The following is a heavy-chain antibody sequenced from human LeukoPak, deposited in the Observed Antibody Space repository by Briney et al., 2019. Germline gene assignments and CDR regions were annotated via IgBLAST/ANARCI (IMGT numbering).Heavy chain of an antibody. CDR1: GFTVNSNY. V-gene: IGHV3-53*01. Sequence: PGGSLRLSCAASGFTVNSNYMSWVRQAPGKGLEWVSVIYSGGSTYYADSVKGRFTISRDNSKNTLYLQMNSLRAEDTAVYYCARDQTGIVGATGFDYWGQGTLVTVSS. CDR3: ARDQTGIVGATGFDY. J-gene: IGHJ4*02. CDR2: IYSGGST. D-gene: IGHD1-26*01.